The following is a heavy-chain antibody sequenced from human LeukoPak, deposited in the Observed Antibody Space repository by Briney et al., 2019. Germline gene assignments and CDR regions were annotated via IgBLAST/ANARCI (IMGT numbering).Heavy chain of an antibody. CDR2: IKQDGSEK. CDR1: GFTFSSYW. V-gene: IGHV3-7*01. CDR3: ARAYGPRGGYFDY. D-gene: IGHD4-17*01. Sequence: SGGSLRLSCAASGFTFSSYWMSWVRQAPGKGLEWVANIKQDGSEKYYVDSVKGRFTISRDNAKNSLYLQMSSLRAEDTAVYYCARAYGPRGGYFDYWGQGTLVTVSS. J-gene: IGHJ4*02.